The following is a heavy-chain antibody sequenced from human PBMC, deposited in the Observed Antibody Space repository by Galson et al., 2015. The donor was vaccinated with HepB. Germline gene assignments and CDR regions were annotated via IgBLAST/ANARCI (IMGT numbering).Heavy chain of an antibody. Sequence: QSGAEVKKPGESLKISCAGSGYSFTSYWIGWVRQMPGKGLEWMGIIYPGDSDTRYSPSFQGQVTISADKSISTAYLQWSSLKASDTAMYYCARNLLGYCSGGSCPYGMDVWGQGTTVTVSS. D-gene: IGHD2-15*01. CDR3: ARNLLGYCSGGSCPYGMDV. V-gene: IGHV5-51*01. CDR2: IYPGDSDT. J-gene: IGHJ6*02. CDR1: GYSFTSYW.